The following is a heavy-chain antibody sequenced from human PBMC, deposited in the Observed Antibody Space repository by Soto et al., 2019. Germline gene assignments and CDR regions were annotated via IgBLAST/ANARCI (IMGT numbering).Heavy chain of an antibody. CDR1: GFTFSSYS. CDR3: ARMGSSTQNAFDI. D-gene: IGHD2-2*01. CDR2: ISSSSSTI. J-gene: IGHJ3*02. Sequence: GGSLRLSCAASGFTFSSYSMNWVRQAPGKGLEWVSYISSSSSTIYYADSVKGRFTISRDNAKNSLYLQMNSLRAEDTAVYYCARMGSSTQNAFDIWGQGTMVTVSS. V-gene: IGHV3-48*01.